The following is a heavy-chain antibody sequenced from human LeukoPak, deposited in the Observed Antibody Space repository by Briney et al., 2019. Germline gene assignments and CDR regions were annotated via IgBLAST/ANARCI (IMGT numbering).Heavy chain of an antibody. CDR1: GFTFSSYW. CDR3: ASQIVVAGTLDGWYYYFDY. D-gene: IGHD6-19*01. Sequence: GGSLRLSCAASGFTFSSYWMSWVRQAPGKGLEWVANVKQDGSEKYYVDSVKGRFTISRDNAKNSLYLQMNSLRAEDTAVYYCASQIVVAGTLDGWYYYFDYWGQGTLVTVSS. CDR2: VKQDGSEK. J-gene: IGHJ4*02. V-gene: IGHV3-7*01.